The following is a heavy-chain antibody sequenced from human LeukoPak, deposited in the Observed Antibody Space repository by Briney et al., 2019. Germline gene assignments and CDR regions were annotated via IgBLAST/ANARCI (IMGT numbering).Heavy chain of an antibody. J-gene: IGHJ4*02. CDR2: ISGSGGST. Sequence: PGGSLRLSCAASGLTFSSFAMGWVREAPGEGVEWVSGISGSGGSTYYADSVKGRFTISRDNSKNTLYLQMNSLRAEDTAVYYCAKRPPDYDFWSGYDYWGQGTLVTVSS. CDR3: AKRPPDYDFWSGYDY. D-gene: IGHD3-3*01. V-gene: IGHV3-23*01. CDR1: GLTFSSFA.